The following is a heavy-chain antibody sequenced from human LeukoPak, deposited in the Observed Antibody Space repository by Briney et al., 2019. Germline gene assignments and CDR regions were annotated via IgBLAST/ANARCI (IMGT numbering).Heavy chain of an antibody. Sequence: SVKVSCKASRGTFSGYSISWVRQVAGEGLEWVGGIIPMFGRPTYAHEFQDRVTITADAATTISYMDFHNLTHDDTGVYYCARGYCSSASCYTNNFHYYMDVWGNGTTVIVSS. CDR3: ARGYCSSASCYTNNFHYYMDV. V-gene: IGHV1-69*01. D-gene: IGHD2-2*01. CDR1: RGTFSGYS. J-gene: IGHJ6*03. CDR2: IIPMFGRP.